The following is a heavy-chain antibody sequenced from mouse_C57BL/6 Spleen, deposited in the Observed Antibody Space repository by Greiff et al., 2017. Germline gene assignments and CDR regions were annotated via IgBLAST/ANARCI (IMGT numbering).Heavy chain of an antibody. CDR2: INPSTGGT. J-gene: IGHJ1*03. CDR1: GYSFTGYY. CDR3: ARMGLRREFDV. V-gene: IGHV1-42*01. Sequence: VQLQQSGPELVKPGASVKISCKASGYSFTGYYMNWVKQSPEKSLEWIGEINPSTGGTTYNQKFKAKATLTVDKSSSTAYMQLKSLTSEDSAVDYCARMGLRREFDVWGTGTTVTVSS. D-gene: IGHD1-1*01.